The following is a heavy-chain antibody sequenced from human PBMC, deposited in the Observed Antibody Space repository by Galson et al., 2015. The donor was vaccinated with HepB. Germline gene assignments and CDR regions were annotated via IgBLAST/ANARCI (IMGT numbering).Heavy chain of an antibody. D-gene: IGHD1-20*01. CDR3: ATDNWNDGGVDY. CDR1: GYTLTELS. J-gene: IGHJ4*02. V-gene: IGHV1-24*01. Sequence: SVKVSCKISGYTLTELSMHWVRQAPGKGLEWMGGFDPEDGETIYAQKFQGRVTMTEDTSTDTAYMELSSLRSEDTAVYYCATDNWNDGGVDYWGQGTLVTVSS. CDR2: FDPEDGET.